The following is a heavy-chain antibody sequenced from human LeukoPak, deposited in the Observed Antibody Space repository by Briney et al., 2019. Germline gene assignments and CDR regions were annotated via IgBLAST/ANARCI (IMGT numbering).Heavy chain of an antibody. J-gene: IGHJ4*02. CDR2: IIPIFGTA. CDR1: GGTFSSYA. D-gene: IGHD3-22*01. V-gene: IGHV1-69*13. CDR3: ACSGYYYHLGWEGHDY. Sequence: SVKVSCKASGGTFSSYAISWVRQAPGQGLEWMGGIIPIFGTANYAQKFQGRVTITADESTSTAYMELSSLRSEDTAVYYCACSGYYYHLGWEGHDYWGQGTLVTVSS.